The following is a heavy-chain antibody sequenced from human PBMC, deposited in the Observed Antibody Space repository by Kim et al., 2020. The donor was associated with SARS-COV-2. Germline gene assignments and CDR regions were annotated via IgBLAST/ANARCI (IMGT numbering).Heavy chain of an antibody. J-gene: IGHJ4*02. CDR1: GFTFSSYW. Sequence: GGSLRLSCAASGFTFSSYWMSWVRQAPGKGLEWVANIKQDGSEKYYVDSVKGRFTISRDNAKNSLYLQMNSQRAEDTAVYYCARRNYDILSGYYHFDYWGQGTLVTVSS. CDR2: IKQDGSEK. CDR3: ARRNYDILSGYYHFDY. D-gene: IGHD3-9*01. V-gene: IGHV3-7*01.